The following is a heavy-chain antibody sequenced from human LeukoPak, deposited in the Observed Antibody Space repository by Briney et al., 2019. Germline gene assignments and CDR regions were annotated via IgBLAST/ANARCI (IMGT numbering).Heavy chain of an antibody. V-gene: IGHV3-48*03. D-gene: IGHD2-2*01. CDR2: ISSSGSTI. J-gene: IGHJ3*02. CDR3: AREDIVVVPAAMEGPFDI. CDR1: GFTFSSYE. Sequence: GGSLRLSCAASGFTFSSYEMNWVRQAPGKGLEWVSYISSSGSTIYYADSVKGRFTISRDDAKNSLYLQMNSLRAEDTAVYYCAREDIVVVPAAMEGPFDIWGQGTMVTVSS.